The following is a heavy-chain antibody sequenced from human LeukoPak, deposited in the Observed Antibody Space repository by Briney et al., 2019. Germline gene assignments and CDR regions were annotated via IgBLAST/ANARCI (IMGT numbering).Heavy chain of an antibody. V-gene: IGHV1-69*01. D-gene: IGHD4-17*01. J-gene: IGHJ4*02. CDR1: GGAFSSYA. CDR2: IIPIFGTA. Sequence: SVKLSCKASGGAFSSYAISWVRQARGQGLEWMGGIIPIFGTANYAQKFQGRVTITADESTSTAYMELSSLRSEDTAVYYCARGVKATVTISTYFDYWGQGTLVTVSS. CDR3: ARGVKATVTISTYFDY.